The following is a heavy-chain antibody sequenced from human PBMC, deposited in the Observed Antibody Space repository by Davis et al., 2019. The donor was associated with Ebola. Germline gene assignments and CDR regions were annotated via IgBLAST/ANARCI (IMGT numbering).Heavy chain of an antibody. Sequence: GGSLRLSCAASGFTFDESNLHWVRQAPGKGLKWVSFIKWDHTTEYADPVKGRFTISRDNSKNSLYLEMKGLTTDDTALYYCAKDDLIQGVRFLDYWGQGTRVTVSS. CDR1: GFTFDESN. CDR2: IKWDHTT. V-gene: IGHV3-43*01. CDR3: AKDDLIQGVRFLDY. J-gene: IGHJ4*02. D-gene: IGHD3-10*01.